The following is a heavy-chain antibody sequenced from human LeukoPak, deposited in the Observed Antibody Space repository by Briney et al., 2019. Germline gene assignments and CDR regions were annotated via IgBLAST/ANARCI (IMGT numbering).Heavy chain of an antibody. J-gene: IGHJ5*02. CDR2: INPNSGGT. V-gene: IGHV1-2*02. CDR3: ARGPPLVGATISDRRKYNWFDP. D-gene: IGHD1-26*01. CDR1: GYTFTGYY. Sequence: GASVKVSCKASGYTFTGYYMHWVRQAPGQGLEWMGLINPNSGGTNYAQKFQGRVTMTRDTSISTAYMELSRLRSDDTAVYYCARGPPLVGATISDRRKYNWFDPWGQGTLVTVSS.